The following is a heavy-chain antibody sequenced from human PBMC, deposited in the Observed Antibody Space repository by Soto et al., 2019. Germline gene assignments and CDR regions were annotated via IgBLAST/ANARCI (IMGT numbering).Heavy chain of an antibody. J-gene: IGHJ6*02. D-gene: IGHD1-1*01. Sequence: EVQLVESGGGLVKPGGSLRLSCAVSGFTFNSYSMNWVRQAPGKGLEWVSSISSFSNYMYYTDSVKGRFTISRDNARNSLYLQMNSLRAEDTAVYYCARAGGSSATTPHPSAYDMDVWGQGTTVTVSS. V-gene: IGHV3-21*01. CDR1: GFTFNSYS. CDR2: ISSFSNYM. CDR3: ARAGGSSATTPHPSAYDMDV.